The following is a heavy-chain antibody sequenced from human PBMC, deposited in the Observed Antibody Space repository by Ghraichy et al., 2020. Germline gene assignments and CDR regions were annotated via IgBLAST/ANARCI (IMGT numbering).Heavy chain of an antibody. CDR2: INPNSGGT. Sequence: ASVKVSCKASGYTFNGHYIHWVRQAPGQGLEWMGWINPNSGGTNYAQKFQGRVTMTRDTSVSTAYMELSRLRSDDTAVYYCARDYYDSSGYSWYFDLWGRGTLVTVST. CDR3: ARDYYDSSGYSWYFDL. J-gene: IGHJ2*01. CDR1: GYTFNGHY. D-gene: IGHD3-22*01. V-gene: IGHV1-2*02.